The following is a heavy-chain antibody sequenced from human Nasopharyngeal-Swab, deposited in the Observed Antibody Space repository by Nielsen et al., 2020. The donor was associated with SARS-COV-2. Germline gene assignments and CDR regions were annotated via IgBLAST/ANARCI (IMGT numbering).Heavy chain of an antibody. D-gene: IGHD6-6*01. CDR3: ARGEYSSSSGAFDI. CDR1: GGSFSGYY. V-gene: IGHV4-34*01. J-gene: IGHJ3*02. Sequence: SETLSLTCAVYGGSFSGYYWNWIRQPPGKGLEWIGEIDYSGSTNHNPSLKSRVTISVDTSENQFSLKLRSVTAADTAVYYCARGEYSSSSGAFDIWGQGTMVTVSS. CDR2: IDYSGST.